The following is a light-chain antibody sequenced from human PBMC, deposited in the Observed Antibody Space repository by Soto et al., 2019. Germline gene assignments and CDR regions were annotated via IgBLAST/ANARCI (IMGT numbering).Light chain of an antibody. V-gene: IGKV1-27*01. Sequence: DIQLTQSPSFLSASVGDIVTITCRASQEINSYLTWYQQKPGQAPKFLIYAASTLQSGVPSRFSGSGSGTDFTLTIRRLEPEDVASYYCRKYYSSLQTVGRGTQVVI. CDR1: QEINSY. J-gene: IGKJ1*01. CDR3: RKYYSSLQT. CDR2: AAS.